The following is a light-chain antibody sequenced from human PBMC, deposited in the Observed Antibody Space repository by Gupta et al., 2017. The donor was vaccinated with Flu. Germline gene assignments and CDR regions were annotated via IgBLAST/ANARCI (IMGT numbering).Light chain of an antibody. CDR3: QQYKNYRT. Sequence: SPSTLSASVGDRVIITCRASQNISGWLAWYQQKPGRAPNLLIYKTSTLESGVPSRFSGSGSGTEFALTISSLQPDDFATYYCQQYKNYRTFGPGTKVDIK. V-gene: IGKV1-5*03. J-gene: IGKJ3*01. CDR2: KTS. CDR1: QNISGW.